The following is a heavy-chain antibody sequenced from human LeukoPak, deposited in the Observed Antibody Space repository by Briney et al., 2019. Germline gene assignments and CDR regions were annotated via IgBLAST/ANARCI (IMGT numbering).Heavy chain of an antibody. D-gene: IGHD2-2*01. V-gene: IGHV1-18*01. CDR1: GYTFTSYG. CDR2: ISAYNGNT. CDR3: ARDPIFTRYCSSTSCYGSPYYYYYYGMDV. Sequence: ASVKVSCKASGYTFTSYGISWVRQAPGQGLEWMGWISAYNGNTNYAQKLQGRVTMTRDTSTSTVYMELSSLRSEDTAVYYCARDPIFTRYCSSTSCYGSPYYYYYYGMDVWGQGTTVTVSS. J-gene: IGHJ6*02.